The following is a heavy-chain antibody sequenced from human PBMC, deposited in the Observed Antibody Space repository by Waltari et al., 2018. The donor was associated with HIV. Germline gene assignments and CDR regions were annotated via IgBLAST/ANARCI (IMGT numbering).Heavy chain of an antibody. CDR1: GFTFSHSW. V-gene: IGHV3-74*01. J-gene: IGHJ4*02. CDR2: MGGGGSST. CDR3: SKEATCVQKSFHL. Sequence: EVQLVESGGALVQPGGSLRLSCAASGFTFSHSWMHWVRQAPGGGLVCLACMGGGGSSTNYSATVCARFPLSRSNTKHARHLPMTRLRADYTAVLYCSKEATCVQKSFHLCGQGTLVTVSS. D-gene: IGHD1-1*01.